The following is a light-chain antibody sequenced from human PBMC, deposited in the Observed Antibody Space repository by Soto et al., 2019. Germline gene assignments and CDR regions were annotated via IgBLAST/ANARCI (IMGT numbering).Light chain of an antibody. Sequence: DIQMTQSPSTLSASVGDRVTITCRASQSISNWLAWYQQKPGKAPKLLIYKASSLESGVPSRFSCSGSGTEFTLTISSLQPDDFATYYCQHYNSYSYTFGQGTKLEIK. CDR3: QHYNSYSYT. V-gene: IGKV1-5*03. J-gene: IGKJ2*01. CDR1: QSISNW. CDR2: KAS.